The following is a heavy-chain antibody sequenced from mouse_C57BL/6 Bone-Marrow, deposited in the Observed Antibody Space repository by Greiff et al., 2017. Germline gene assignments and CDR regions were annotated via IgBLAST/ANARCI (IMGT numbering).Heavy chain of an antibody. V-gene: IGHV1-69*01. CDR2: IDPSDSYT. CDR1: GYTFTSYW. D-gene: IGHD2-5*01. CDR3: ARYYSNYRSMDY. Sequence: QVQLQQPGAELVMPGASVKLSCKASGYTFTSYWMHWVKQRPGQGLEWIGEIDPSDSYTNYNQKFKGKSTLTVDKSSSTAYMQLSSLTSEVSAVNYCARYYSNYRSMDYWGQGTSVTVSS. J-gene: IGHJ4*01.